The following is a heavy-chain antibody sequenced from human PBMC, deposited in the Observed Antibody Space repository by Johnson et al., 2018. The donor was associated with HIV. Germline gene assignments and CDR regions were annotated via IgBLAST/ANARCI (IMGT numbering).Heavy chain of an antibody. CDR3: AKGRYSSSWYLAGAFDI. D-gene: IGHD6-13*01. CDR1: KFTFNNFA. V-gene: IGHV3-23*04. J-gene: IGHJ3*02. CDR2: ISCSGGSA. Sequence: VQLVESGGGFIQPGGSLRLSCTASKFTFNNFAMSWVRQAPGQGLQWVSVISCSGGSAYYADSVKGRFIISRDNSKNTLFLQMNSLRAEDTAVYHCAKGRYSSSWYLAGAFDIWGRGTMVTVSS.